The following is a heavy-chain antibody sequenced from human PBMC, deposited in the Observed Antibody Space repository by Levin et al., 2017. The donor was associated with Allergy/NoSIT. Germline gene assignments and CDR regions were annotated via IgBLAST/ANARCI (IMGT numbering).Heavy chain of an antibody. CDR1: GNTFTDYY. D-gene: IGHD2-21*02. J-gene: IGHJ4*02. CDR3: AACGGACFSPRY. Sequence: ASVKVSCEASGNTFTDYYLHWIRQAPGQDLEWMGWINPKSGGTKYAEKFQGRVTMTRDTSITTLYMDLGAHRFDDTGVYYCAACGGACFSPRYWGQGTLVTVSS. CDR2: INPKSGGT. V-gene: IGHV1-2*02.